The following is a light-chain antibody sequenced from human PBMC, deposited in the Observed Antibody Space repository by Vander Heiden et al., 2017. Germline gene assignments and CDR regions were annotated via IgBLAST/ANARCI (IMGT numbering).Light chain of an antibody. CDR1: QSISSW. Sequence: DIQMTQSPSTLSASVGDRVTITCRVSQSISSWLAWYQQKPGKAPKLLIYKASSLESGVPSRFSGSGSGTEFTLTISSLQPDDFATYYCQQDNSYSWTFGQGTKVEIK. CDR3: QQDNSYSWT. CDR2: KAS. J-gene: IGKJ1*01. V-gene: IGKV1-5*03.